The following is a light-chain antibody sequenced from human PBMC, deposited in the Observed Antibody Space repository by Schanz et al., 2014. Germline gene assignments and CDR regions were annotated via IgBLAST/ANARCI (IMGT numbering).Light chain of an antibody. Sequence: EIVLTQSPATLSLSPGERATLSCGASQSVSSNLAWYQQKPGQAPRLLIYDASTRATGIPARFSGSGSGTGFTLTISRLEPEDFAVYYCQQYGTSSMYSFGQGTKVEIK. J-gene: IGKJ2*03. CDR1: QSVSSN. CDR2: DAS. CDR3: QQYGTSSMYS. V-gene: IGKV3D-20*01.